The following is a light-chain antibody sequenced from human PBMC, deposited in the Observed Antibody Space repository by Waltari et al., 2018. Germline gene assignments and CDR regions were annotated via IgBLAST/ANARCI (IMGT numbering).Light chain of an antibody. CDR1: PSLVHMDGNTY. CDR2: KIF. CDR3: LQSTQFPWT. Sequence: DIVMTQPPLSSPVTLGQPASISSRSSPSLVHMDGNTYLSWFHRRPGQPPRLLFYKIFNRFSGVPDRFSASGAGTDFTLQISRVDAEDVGIYYCLQSTQFPWTFGQGTSVEI. V-gene: IGKV2-24*01. J-gene: IGKJ1*01.